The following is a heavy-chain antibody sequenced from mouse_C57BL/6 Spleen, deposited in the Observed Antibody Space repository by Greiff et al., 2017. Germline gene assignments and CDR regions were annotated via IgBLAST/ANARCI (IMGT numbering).Heavy chain of an antibody. J-gene: IGHJ2*01. CDR1: GFNIKDYY. Sequence: VQLQQSGAELVKPGASVKLSCTASGFNIKDYYMHWVKQRTEQGLEWIGRIDPEDGETKYAPKFQGTATITADPSSNTAYLQLISLTSEDSAVYYCARGRYYDLDYRGQGTTLTVSS. V-gene: IGHV14-2*01. D-gene: IGHD2-4*01. CDR2: IDPEDGET. CDR3: ARGRYYDLDY.